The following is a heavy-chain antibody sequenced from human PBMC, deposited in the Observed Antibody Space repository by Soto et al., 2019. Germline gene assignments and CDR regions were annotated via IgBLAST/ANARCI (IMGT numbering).Heavy chain of an antibody. V-gene: IGHV3-74*01. CDR2: IKSDVSTT. J-gene: IGHJ4*02. CDR1: GFTFSNYW. CDR3: ARGGWAAYYFDY. D-gene: IGHD6-13*01. Sequence: EVQLVESGGGLVQPGGSLRLSCAASGFTFSNYWMHWVRQAPGKGLVWVSRIKSDVSTTSYADSVKGRFTISRDNAKNTLYLQMNSLRAEDTAVYYCARGGWAAYYFDYWGQGTLVTVSS.